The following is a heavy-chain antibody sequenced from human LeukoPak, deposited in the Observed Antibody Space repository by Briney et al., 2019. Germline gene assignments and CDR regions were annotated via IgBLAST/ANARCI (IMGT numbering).Heavy chain of an antibody. Sequence: SETLSLTCTVSGGSISGYYWSWIRQAPGKALEWIGHIHNNGDSAYNFSLKSRVTISMDTSKNQFSLKLSSVTAADTAVYYCGRWGYFDSGNYFVVDYWGQGTVVTVSS. D-gene: IGHD3-22*01. V-gene: IGHV4-59*01. CDR1: GGSISGYY. CDR2: IHNNGDS. CDR3: GRWGYFDSGNYFVVDY. J-gene: IGHJ4*02.